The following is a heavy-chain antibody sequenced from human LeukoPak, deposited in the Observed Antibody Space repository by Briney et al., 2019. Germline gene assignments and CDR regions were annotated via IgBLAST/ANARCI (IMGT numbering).Heavy chain of an antibody. J-gene: IGHJ6*03. Sequence: GGSLRLSCAASGFTFSSYAMHWVRQAPGKGLEWVAVISYDGSNKYYADSVKGRFTISRDNSKNTLYLQMNSLRAEDTAVYYCARDPRIAAAGKRYYYYYMDVWGKGTTVTVSS. D-gene: IGHD6-13*01. CDR2: ISYDGSNK. CDR3: ARDPRIAAAGKRYYYYYMDV. CDR1: GFTFSSYA. V-gene: IGHV3-30-3*01.